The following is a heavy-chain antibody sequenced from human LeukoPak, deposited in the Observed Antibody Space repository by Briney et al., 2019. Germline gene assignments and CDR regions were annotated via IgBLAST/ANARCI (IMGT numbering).Heavy chain of an antibody. CDR2: ISSSGSTT. CDR1: GFTFNRYG. CDR3: ARDPGYWSVYYFDN. Sequence: GGSLRLSCAAPGFTFNRYGMNWVRQAPGKGLEWVSYISSSGSTTYYADSVKGRFTISRDNAKNSLYLYMNSLRAEDTGVYYCARDPGYWSVYYFDNWGQGILVTVSS. V-gene: IGHV3-48*04. D-gene: IGHD2-8*02. J-gene: IGHJ4*02.